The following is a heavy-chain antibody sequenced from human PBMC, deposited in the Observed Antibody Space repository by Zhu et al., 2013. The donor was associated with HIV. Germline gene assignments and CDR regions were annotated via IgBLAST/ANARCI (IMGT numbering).Heavy chain of an antibody. Sequence: QVHLVQSGAEVKKPGASVKVSCKTSGYTFESYGITWVRQAPGQGLEWMGWISGYSGNTIYAQKFQDRVTTTTDASTTTAYMELRNLRSDDTAIYYCARDLMVATTKSPIPPTYTDYWGQGTLVTVSS. V-gene: IGHV1-18*01. D-gene: IGHD1-26*01. CDR3: ARDLMVATTKSPIPPTYTDY. CDR2: ISGYSGNT. CDR1: GYTFESYG. J-gene: IGHJ4*02.